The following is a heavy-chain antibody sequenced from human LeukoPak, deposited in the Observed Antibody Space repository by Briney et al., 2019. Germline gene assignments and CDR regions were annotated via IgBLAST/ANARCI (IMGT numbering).Heavy chain of an antibody. J-gene: IGHJ4*02. V-gene: IGHV3-7*01. CDR2: IKQDGSEK. CDR3: ARVYRSSSGYCFDF. CDR1: GFTVSNNY. D-gene: IGHD6-6*01. Sequence: GGSLRLSCAASGFTVSNNYMRWVRQAPGKGLEWVANIKQDGSEKYYVDSVKGRFTVSRDNAKNSLYLQMNSLRAEDTAVYYCARVYRSSSGYCFDFWGQGTLVTASS.